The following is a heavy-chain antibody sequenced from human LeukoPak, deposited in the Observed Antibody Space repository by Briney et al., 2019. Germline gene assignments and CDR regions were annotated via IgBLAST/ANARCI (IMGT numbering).Heavy chain of an antibody. Sequence: GESLKISCKGSGYSLTNYWIGWVRQMSGKGLEWVGIIYPGNSDTRYGPSFQGQVTISADKSITTAYLQWSSLKASDTAMYYCARRENYYGSGSYFADAFDFWGQGTMVTVSS. J-gene: IGHJ3*01. CDR1: GYSLTNYW. CDR3: ARRENYYGSGSYFADAFDF. D-gene: IGHD3-10*01. CDR2: IYPGNSDT. V-gene: IGHV5-51*01.